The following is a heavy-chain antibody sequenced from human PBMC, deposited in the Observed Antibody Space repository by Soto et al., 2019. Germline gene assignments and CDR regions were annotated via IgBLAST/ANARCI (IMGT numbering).Heavy chain of an antibody. Sequence: ASVKVSCKASGGTFSSYAISWVRQAPGQGLEWMGGIIPIFGTANYAQKSQGRVTITADESTSTAYMELSSLRSEDTAVYYCARVATIRNYYGMDVWGQGTTVTVSS. J-gene: IGHJ6*02. D-gene: IGHD5-12*01. CDR3: ARVATIRNYYGMDV. CDR1: GGTFSSYA. V-gene: IGHV1-69*13. CDR2: IIPIFGTA.